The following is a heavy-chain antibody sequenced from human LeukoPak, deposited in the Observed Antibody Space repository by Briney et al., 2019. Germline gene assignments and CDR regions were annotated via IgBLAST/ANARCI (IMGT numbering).Heavy chain of an antibody. J-gene: IGHJ4*02. CDR1: GGSISSSIYY. D-gene: IGHD3-10*01. CDR2: IYYSGST. V-gene: IGHV4-39*01. CDR3: ARHRLTRGVIIIGKYYFDY. Sequence: SETLSLTCTVSGGSISSSIYYWGWIRQPPGKGLEWIGSIYYSGSTYYNPSLKSRVTISVDTSKNQFSLKLSSVTAADTAVYYCARHRLTRGVIIIGKYYFDYWGQGTLVTVSS.